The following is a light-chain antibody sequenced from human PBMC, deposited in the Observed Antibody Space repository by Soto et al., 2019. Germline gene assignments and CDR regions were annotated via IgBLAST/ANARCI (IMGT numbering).Light chain of an antibody. Sequence: EIVLTQSPATLSLSPGERATLSCRASQSVSSYLAWYHQKPGQAPRLLIYDASNRTTGIPARVSGSGSGTDFTLTISILEPEDYAGDDCQQRSNWPPWTFGQGTKVEIK. CDR3: QQRSNWPPWT. J-gene: IGKJ1*01. V-gene: IGKV3-11*01. CDR2: DAS. CDR1: QSVSSY.